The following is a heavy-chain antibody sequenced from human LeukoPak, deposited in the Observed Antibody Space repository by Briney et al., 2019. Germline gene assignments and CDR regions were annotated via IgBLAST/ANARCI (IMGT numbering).Heavy chain of an antibody. J-gene: IGHJ4*02. CDR2: IYSDGST. V-gene: IGHV3-53*01. Sequence: GGSLRLSCAASGFTFSSYAMSWVRQAPGKGLEWVSVIYSDGSTYYADCVKGRFTISRDTSKNTLYLQMNTLRPEDTAVYYCARMSWLTLDYWGQGTLVTVSS. CDR1: GFTFSSYA. CDR3: ARMSWLTLDY. D-gene: IGHD5-12*01.